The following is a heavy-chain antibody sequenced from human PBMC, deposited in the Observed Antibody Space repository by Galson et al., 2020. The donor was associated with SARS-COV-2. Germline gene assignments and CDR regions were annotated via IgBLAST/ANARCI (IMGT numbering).Heavy chain of an antibody. CDR2: IYDSGST. D-gene: IGHD3-10*01. CDR1: GGSVSSASHF. Sequence: SETLSLTCTVSGGSVSSASHFWNWIRQPPGTGLEWIGYIYDSGSTQSNSSLQSRVTISVDTSKNEFSLKLSSVTAADTAVYYCARDREYYYAAAHHYGLDVWGRGTTVSVSS. V-gene: IGHV4-61*01. CDR3: ARDREYYYAAAHHYGLDV. J-gene: IGHJ6*02.